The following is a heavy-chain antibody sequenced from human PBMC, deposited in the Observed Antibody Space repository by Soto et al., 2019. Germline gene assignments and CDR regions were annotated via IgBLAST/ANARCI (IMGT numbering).Heavy chain of an antibody. V-gene: IGHV3-23*01. Sequence: GGSLRLSCAASGFTFSDYAMNWGRQAPGKGLEWVSSIGTGGDTNYADSVKGRFTISRDNSRNTLYLQMNSLRAEDTALYYCAKNYYFDYWGQGTLVTVSS. CDR2: IGTGGDT. CDR3: AKNYYFDY. CDR1: GFTFSDYA. J-gene: IGHJ4*02.